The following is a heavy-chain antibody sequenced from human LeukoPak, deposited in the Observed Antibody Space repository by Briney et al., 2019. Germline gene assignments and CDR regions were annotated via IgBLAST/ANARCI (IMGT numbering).Heavy chain of an antibody. CDR3: AKDPSSTSPMDV. V-gene: IGHV3-23*01. J-gene: IGHJ6*02. CDR1: GFTFSTCA. D-gene: IGHD2-2*01. CDR2: ISGGGRST. Sequence: GGSLRLSCAASGFTFSTCAMSWVRQAPGKGLEWVSTISGGGRSTDYADSVKGLFTISRDNSKNTLYLQMNSLRAEDTAVYYCAKDPSSTSPMDVWGQGTTVTVSS.